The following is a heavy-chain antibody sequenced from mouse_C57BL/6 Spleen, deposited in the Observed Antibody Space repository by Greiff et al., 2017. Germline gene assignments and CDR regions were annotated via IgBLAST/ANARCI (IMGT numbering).Heavy chain of an antibody. J-gene: IGHJ2*01. CDR1: GYSFTDYN. CDR2: INPNYGTT. Sequence: EVQLQQSGPELVKPGASVKISCKASGYSFTDYNMNWVKQSNGKSLECIGVINPNYGTTSYNQKFKGKATLTVDQSSSTAYMQLNSLTSEDSAVYYCARSIYYGSSYYFDYWGQGTTLTVSS. CDR3: ARSIYYGSSYYFDY. D-gene: IGHD1-1*01. V-gene: IGHV1-39*01.